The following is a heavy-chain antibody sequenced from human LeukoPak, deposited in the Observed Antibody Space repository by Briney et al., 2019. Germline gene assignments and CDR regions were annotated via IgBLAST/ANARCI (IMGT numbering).Heavy chain of an antibody. V-gene: IGHV4-39*07. D-gene: IGHD3-3*01. Sequence: NPSETLSLTCTVSGGSISSSSYYWGWIGQPPGKGLEWIGSIYYSGSTYYNPSLKSRVTISVDTSKNQFSLKLSSVTAADTAVYYCASCDYDFWSGYYKAFDYWGQGTLVTVSS. J-gene: IGHJ4*02. CDR1: GGSISSSSYY. CDR3: ASCDYDFWSGYYKAFDY. CDR2: IYYSGST.